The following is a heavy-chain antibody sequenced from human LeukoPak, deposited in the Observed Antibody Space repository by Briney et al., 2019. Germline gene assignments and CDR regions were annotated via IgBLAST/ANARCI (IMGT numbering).Heavy chain of an antibody. V-gene: IGHV3-48*01. CDR2: ISSSSSTI. CDR3: ARGAYYYED. J-gene: IGHJ4*02. Sequence: GGSLRLSCAASGFIFDDYGMTWVRQAPGKGLEWVSYISSSSSTIYYADSVKGRFTISRDNAKNSLYLQMNSLRAEDTAVYYCARGAYYYEDWGQGTLVTVSS. CDR1: GFIFDDYG. D-gene: IGHD3-22*01.